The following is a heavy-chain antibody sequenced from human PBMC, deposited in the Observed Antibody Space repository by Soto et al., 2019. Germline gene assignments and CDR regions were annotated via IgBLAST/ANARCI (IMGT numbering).Heavy chain of an antibody. J-gene: IGHJ3*02. V-gene: IGHV1-18*01. CDR2: ISTYNGNT. D-gene: IGHD5-12*01. CDR1: GYTFTSYG. Sequence: ASVKVSCKASGYTFTSYGISWVRQAPGQGPEWMGRISTYNGNTNYVQKLQGRVTMTTDTSTNTAYMELRSLRYDDTAVYYCARDPGYSTTWGQAFDMWGQGTMLTV. CDR3: ARDPGYSTTWGQAFDM.